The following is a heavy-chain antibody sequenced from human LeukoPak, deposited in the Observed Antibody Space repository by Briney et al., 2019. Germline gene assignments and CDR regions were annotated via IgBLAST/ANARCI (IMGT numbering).Heavy chain of an antibody. D-gene: IGHD3-9*01. CDR2: INPNSGGT. J-gene: IGHJ4*01. CDR3: VRLYDWGRLDC. CDR1: GYTFTGYY. Sequence: GTSVTVSCKTSGYTFTGYYLFWVRQAPGQGLEWMGWINPNSGGTNYAQKFQGRVTMTRDTSIRTAYMELSRLTSDDTAVYYCVRLYDWGRLDCWGQGTLVPVSS. V-gene: IGHV1-2*02.